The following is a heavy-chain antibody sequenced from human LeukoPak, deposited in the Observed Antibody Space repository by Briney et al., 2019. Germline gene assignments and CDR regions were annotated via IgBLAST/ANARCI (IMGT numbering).Heavy chain of an antibody. CDR1: GDSVGSSTNH. CDR3: ARGTTYYFDY. CDR2: VYHSGSA. Sequence: PSETLSLTCSVSGDSVGSSTNHWDWIRQPPGKGLEWIGYVYHSGSAHRNPSLRSRVTVSVDKSKNQFSLKLSSVTAADTAVYYCARGTTYYFDYWGQGTLVTVSS. D-gene: IGHD1-14*01. V-gene: IGHV4-61*05. J-gene: IGHJ4*02.